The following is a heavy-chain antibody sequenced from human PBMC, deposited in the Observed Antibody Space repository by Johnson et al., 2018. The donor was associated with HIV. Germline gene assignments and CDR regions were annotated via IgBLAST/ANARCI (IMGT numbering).Heavy chain of an antibody. V-gene: IGHV3-30*03. CDR1: GFTVSSNY. D-gene: IGHD3-9*01. CDR3: ARDYDIPRDDGFDI. J-gene: IGHJ3*02. CDR2: ISYDGRNK. Sequence: VQLVECGGGLIQPGGSLRLSCAASGFTVSSNYMSWVRQAPGKGLEWVAVISYDGRNKYYADSVKGRVTISRDNSKNPLYLQMHSLRTEDTAVYYCARDYDIPRDDGFDIWGQGTMVTVSS.